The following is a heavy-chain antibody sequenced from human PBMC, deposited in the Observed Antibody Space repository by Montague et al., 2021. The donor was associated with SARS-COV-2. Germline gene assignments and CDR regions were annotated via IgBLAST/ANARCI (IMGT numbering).Heavy chain of an antibody. CDR2: ISYSGST. Sequence: SETLSLTCSVSGGSSSSDYWSWIRQSPGKGLEWIGYISYSGSTNYNPSLKSRVTISVDTSKNQFSLKLSSVTAADTAVYFCARRERLGAVDAFDPWGQGTMVTVSS. CDR3: ARRERLGAVDAFDP. V-gene: IGHV4-59*01. D-gene: IGHD3-16*01. CDR1: GGSSSSDY. J-gene: IGHJ3*01.